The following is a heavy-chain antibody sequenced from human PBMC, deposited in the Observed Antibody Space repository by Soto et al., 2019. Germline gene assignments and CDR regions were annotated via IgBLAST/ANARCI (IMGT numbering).Heavy chain of an antibody. CDR2: INAGNGNT. CDR3: AREDGIAVAGTGTRFGY. J-gene: IGHJ4*02. Sequence: VASVKVSCKASGYTFTSYAMHWVRQAPGQRLEWMGWINAGNGNTKYSQKFQGRVTITRDTSASTAYMELSSLRSEDTAVYYCAREDGIAVAGTGTRFGYWGQGTLVTVSS. D-gene: IGHD6-19*01. CDR1: GYTFTSYA. V-gene: IGHV1-3*01.